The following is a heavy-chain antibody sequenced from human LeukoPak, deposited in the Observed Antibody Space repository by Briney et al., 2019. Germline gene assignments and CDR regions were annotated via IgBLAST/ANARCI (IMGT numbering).Heavy chain of an antibody. V-gene: IGHV3-21*01. D-gene: IGHD3-10*01. CDR3: EREFGGSASGAGY. CDR2: MSVSSGLI. CDR1: GFTFSFYS. J-gene: IGHJ4*02. Sequence: PGGSLRLSCAASGFTFSFYSMNWVRQAPGKGLEWVSSMSVSSGLIYYADSVKGRFTVSRDNAKNSLYLQMNSLRAEDTAVYYCEREFGGSASGAGYWGQGTLVTVSS.